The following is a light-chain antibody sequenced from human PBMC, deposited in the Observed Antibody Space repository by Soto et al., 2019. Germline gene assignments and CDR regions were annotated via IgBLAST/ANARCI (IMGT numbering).Light chain of an antibody. V-gene: IGLV2-23*02. CDR1: SSDVENYKL. CDR2: EVT. CDR3: CTSVGRYV. J-gene: IGLJ1*01. Sequence: QSALNQPASVSGSPGQSVTISCTATSSDVENYKLVSWYQQHPGKAPKLIIYEVTKRPSGVSNRFSGSKSANTASLTISGLHHEDEADYYCCTSVGRYVFGTGTKLTVL.